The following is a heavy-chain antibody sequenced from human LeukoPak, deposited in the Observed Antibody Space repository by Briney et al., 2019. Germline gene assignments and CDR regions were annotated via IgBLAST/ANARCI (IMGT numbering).Heavy chain of an antibody. J-gene: IGHJ6*02. Sequence: PGGSLGLSCAASGFTFSDYYMSWIRQAPGKGLEWVSYISSSGSTIYYADSVKGRFTISRDNAKNSLYLQMNSLRAEDTAVYYCARTKAPYYYYGMDVWGQGTTVTVSS. CDR2: ISSSGSTI. CDR3: ARTKAPYYYYGMDV. CDR1: GFTFSDYY. V-gene: IGHV3-11*01.